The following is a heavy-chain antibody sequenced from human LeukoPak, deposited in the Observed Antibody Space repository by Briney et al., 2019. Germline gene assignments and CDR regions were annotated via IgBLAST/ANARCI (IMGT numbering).Heavy chain of an antibody. CDR1: GGSFSGYY. CDR2: INHSGST. Sequence: PSETLSLTCAVYGGSFSGYYWSWIRQPPGKGLEWIGEINHSGSTNYNPSLKSRVTISVDTSKNQFSLKLSSVTAADTAVYYCARSYSGYETYYFDYWGQGTLVTVSS. CDR3: ARSYSGYETYYFDY. V-gene: IGHV4-34*01. D-gene: IGHD5-12*01. J-gene: IGHJ4*02.